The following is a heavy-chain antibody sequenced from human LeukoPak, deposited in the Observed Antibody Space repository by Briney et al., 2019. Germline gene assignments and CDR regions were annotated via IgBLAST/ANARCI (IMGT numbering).Heavy chain of an antibody. CDR3: ARDFPTMTTAGAFDI. CDR1: GFTFTSSS. J-gene: IGHJ3*02. Sequence: PGGSLRLSCAASGFTFTSSSMTWVRQAPGKGLEWVSSISSSSYIYYADSVKGRFTISRDNAKNSLYLQMNSLRAEDTAVYYCARDFPTMTTAGAFDIWGQGTMVTVSS. CDR2: ISSSSYI. D-gene: IGHD4-17*01. V-gene: IGHV3-21*01.